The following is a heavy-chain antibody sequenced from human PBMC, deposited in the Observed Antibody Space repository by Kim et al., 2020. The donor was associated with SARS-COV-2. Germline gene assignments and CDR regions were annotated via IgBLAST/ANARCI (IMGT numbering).Heavy chain of an antibody. CDR2: IYSGGSST. CDR1: GFTFSSYA. Sequence: GSLRLSCAASGFTFSSYAMSWVRQAPGKGLEWVSVIYSGGSSTYYADSVKGRFTISRDNSKNTLYLQMNSLGAEDTAVYYCAKSGWVAGTFDYWGQGTLVTVSS. V-gene: IGHV3-23*03. CDR3: AKSGWVAGTFDY. D-gene: IGHD6-19*01. J-gene: IGHJ4*02.